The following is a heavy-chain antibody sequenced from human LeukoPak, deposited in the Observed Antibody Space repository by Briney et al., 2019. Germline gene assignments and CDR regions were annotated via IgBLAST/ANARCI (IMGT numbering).Heavy chain of an antibody. V-gene: IGHV3-7*01. J-gene: IGHJ4*02. CDR1: GFTFSIYW. Sequence: GGSLRLSCAASGFTFSIYWMSWVREAPGKGLECVANIKQDGSEKYYVDSVKGRFTISRDNAKNSLYLQMNSLRAEDTAVYYCARDRSGGSCLDYWGQGTLVTVSS. CDR3: ARDRSGGSCLDY. D-gene: IGHD2-15*01. CDR2: IKQDGSEK.